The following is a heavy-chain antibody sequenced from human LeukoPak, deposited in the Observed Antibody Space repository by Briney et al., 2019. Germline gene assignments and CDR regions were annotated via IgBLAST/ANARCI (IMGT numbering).Heavy chain of an antibody. J-gene: IGHJ4*02. V-gene: IGHV1-69*13. D-gene: IGHD3-10*01. CDR1: GGTFSSYA. CDR2: IIPIFGTA. CDR3: AREAAGMISFHY. Sequence: SVKVSCKASGGTFSSYAISWVRQAPGQGLEWRGGIIPIFGTANYAQKFQGRVTITADESTSTAYMELSSLRSEDTAVYYCAREAAGMISFHYWGQGTLVTVSS.